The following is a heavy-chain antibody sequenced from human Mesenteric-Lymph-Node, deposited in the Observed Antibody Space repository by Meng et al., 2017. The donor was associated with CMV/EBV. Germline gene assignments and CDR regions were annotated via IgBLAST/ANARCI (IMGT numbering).Heavy chain of an antibody. J-gene: IGHJ6*02. D-gene: IGHD3-10*01. Sequence: GESLKISCSASGFTFNGYGMNWVRQAPGKGLEWMAFIRIDGINKYYADSVKGRFVISRDNSKNTLLLQMYSLTAEDTATYHCAREHYKNVGAGDYGMDVWGQGTTVTVSS. V-gene: IGHV3-30*02. CDR3: AREHYKNVGAGDYGMDV. CDR1: GFTFNGYG. CDR2: IRIDGINK.